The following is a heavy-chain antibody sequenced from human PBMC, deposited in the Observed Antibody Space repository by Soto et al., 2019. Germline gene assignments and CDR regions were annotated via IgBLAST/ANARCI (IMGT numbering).Heavy chain of an antibody. V-gene: IGHV3-7*03. CDR2: INPDGTLK. Sequence: GGSLRLSCAASGFALSGYWMTWVRQAPGKGLEWVASINPDGTLKYYVDSVKGRFTISRDNADNSLFLQMISLRVEDTAVYYCARWESGDWYLGIWGQGTLVTVSS. CDR1: GFALSGYW. CDR3: ARWESGDWYLGI. J-gene: IGHJ4*02. D-gene: IGHD2-21*02.